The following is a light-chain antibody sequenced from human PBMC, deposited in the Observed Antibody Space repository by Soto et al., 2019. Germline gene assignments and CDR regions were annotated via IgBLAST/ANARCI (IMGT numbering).Light chain of an antibody. J-gene: IGLJ3*02. Sequence: QSALTQPASVSGSPGQSITISCTGTSSDVGSSNYVSWYQQHPGKAAKLMIYEVNNRPSGVSNRFSGSKSGNTASLTISGLQAEDEANYYCSSYTSISTRVFGGGTQLTVL. V-gene: IGLV2-14*01. CDR1: SSDVGSSNY. CDR3: SSYTSISTRV. CDR2: EVN.